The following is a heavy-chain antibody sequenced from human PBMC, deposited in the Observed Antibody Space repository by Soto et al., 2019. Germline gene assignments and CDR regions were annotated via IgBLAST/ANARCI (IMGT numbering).Heavy chain of an antibody. J-gene: IGHJ5*02. Sequence: GGSLRLSCAASGFTFSSYGMHWVRQAPGKGLEWVAVIWYDGSNKYYADSVKGRFTISRDNSKNTLYLQMNSLRAEDTAVYYCARERLSVRPGFGELLSDWFDPWGQGTLVTVSS. CDR3: ARERLSVRPGFGELLSDWFDP. CDR1: GFTFSSYG. CDR2: IWYDGSNK. V-gene: IGHV3-33*01. D-gene: IGHD3-10*01.